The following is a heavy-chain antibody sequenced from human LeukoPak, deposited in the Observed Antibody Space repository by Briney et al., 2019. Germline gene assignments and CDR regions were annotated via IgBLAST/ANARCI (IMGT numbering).Heavy chain of an antibody. CDR3: ARDKYLGWFDP. CDR2: ISTSGSYTYR. V-gene: IGHV3-11*01. CDR1: GFTFSDYY. D-gene: IGHD3-16*01. J-gene: IGHJ5*02. Sequence: GGSLRISCVASGFTFSDYYMSWIRQAPGKGLEWISYISTSGSYTYRHYADSVKGRFTISRDDAKNSLYLEMNSLRGDDTAVYYCARDKYLGWFDPWGQGTLVTVSS.